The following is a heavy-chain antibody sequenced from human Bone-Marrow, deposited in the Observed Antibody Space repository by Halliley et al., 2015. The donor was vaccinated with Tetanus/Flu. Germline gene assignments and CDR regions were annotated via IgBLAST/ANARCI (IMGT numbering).Heavy chain of an antibody. CDR2: VSHTGRT. D-gene: IGHD2-2*01. Sequence: RQSPGRGLEWIGEVSHTGRTKYNPSLKSRLTVSVDTSKNQFSLKLRSVTAADTALYYCAKVGSSSTTLYDGSIDYWGQ. V-gene: IGHV4-34*01. CDR3: AKVGSSSTTLYDGSIDY. J-gene: IGHJ4*02.